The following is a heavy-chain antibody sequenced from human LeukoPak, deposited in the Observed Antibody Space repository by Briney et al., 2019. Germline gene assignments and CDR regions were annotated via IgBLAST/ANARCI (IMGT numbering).Heavy chain of an antibody. Sequence: PSETLSLTCTVSGGSISSYYWSWIRQPPGKGLEWIGRIYTSGSTNYNPSLKSRVTISVDTSKNQFSLKLSSVTAADTAVYYCAREGIQLWLNYFDYWGQGTLVTVSS. CDR2: IYTSGST. CDR3: AREGIQLWLNYFDY. J-gene: IGHJ4*02. CDR1: GGSISSYY. V-gene: IGHV4-4*07. D-gene: IGHD5-18*01.